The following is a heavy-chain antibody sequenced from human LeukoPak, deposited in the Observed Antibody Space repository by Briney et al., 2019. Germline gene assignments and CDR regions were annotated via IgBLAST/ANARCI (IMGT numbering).Heavy chain of an antibody. CDR3: ARDLGWIDY. Sequence: SETLSLTCTVSGGSISSSSYYWGWIRQPPGKGLEWIGSIYYSGSTYYNPSLKSRVTISVDTYKNQFSLKLSSVPAADTAVYYCARDLGWIDYWGQGTLVTVSS. J-gene: IGHJ4*02. V-gene: IGHV4-39*07. D-gene: IGHD2-15*01. CDR1: GGSISSSSYY. CDR2: IYYSGST.